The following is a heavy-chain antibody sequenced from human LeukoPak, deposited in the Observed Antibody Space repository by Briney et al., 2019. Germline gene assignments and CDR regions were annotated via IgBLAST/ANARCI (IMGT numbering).Heavy chain of an antibody. Sequence: PSEGLSVTCMLPVGSISSSSYYWGWARLPPRKWMEWSGSIYGSGGTYYNASLKSRVTISVDTSKNQFSLKLSSMTAADTAVYYCASFDYGGYYQFDNWGQGTLVTVSS. CDR1: VGSISSSSYY. CDR2: IYGSGGT. V-gene: IGHV4-39*01. D-gene: IGHD3-22*01. CDR3: ASFDYGGYYQFDN. J-gene: IGHJ4*02.